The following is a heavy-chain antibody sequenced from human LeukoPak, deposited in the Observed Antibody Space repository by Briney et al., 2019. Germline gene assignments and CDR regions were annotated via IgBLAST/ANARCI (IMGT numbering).Heavy chain of an antibody. V-gene: IGHV3-33*01. D-gene: IGHD4-17*01. CDR1: GFTFSSYG. J-gene: IGHJ3*02. CDR3: ARDRIIYGDYGDAFDI. CDR2: IWYDGSNK. Sequence: HPGGSLRLSCAASGFTFSSYGMHWVRQAPGKGLEWVAVIWYDGSNKYYADSVKGRFTISRDNSKNTLYLQMNSLRAEDTAVYFCARDRIIYGDYGDAFDIWGQGTMVTVSS.